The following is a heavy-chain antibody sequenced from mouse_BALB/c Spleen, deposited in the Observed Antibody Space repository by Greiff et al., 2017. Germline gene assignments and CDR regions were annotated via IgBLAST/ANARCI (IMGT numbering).Heavy chain of an antibody. V-gene: IGHV5-12-2*01. Sequence: EVQRVESGGGLVQPGGSLKLSCAASGFTFSSYTMSWVRQTPEKRLEWVAYISNGGGSTYYPDTVKGRFTISRDNAKNTLYLQMSSLKSEDTAMYYCARHYDYYWYFDVWGAGTTVTVSS. CDR3: ARHYDYYWYFDV. CDR1: GFTFSSYT. D-gene: IGHD2-4*01. J-gene: IGHJ1*01. CDR2: ISNGGGST.